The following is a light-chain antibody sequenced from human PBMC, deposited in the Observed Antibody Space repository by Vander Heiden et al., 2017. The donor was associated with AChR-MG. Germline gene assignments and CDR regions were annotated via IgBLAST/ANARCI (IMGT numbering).Light chain of an antibody. V-gene: IGKV1-39*01. CDR2: AAS. Sequence: DIQMTQSPSSLPASVGARVNITCRGSQGSSSYVSWYQQKPEEATKLLIYAASSLQSGVPSRCGGSAAGTVFTLTISSLQPEDFATYYYQQSYSTPRTFGEGTKVEIK. J-gene: IGKJ4*01. CDR1: QGSSSY. CDR3: QQSYSTPRT.